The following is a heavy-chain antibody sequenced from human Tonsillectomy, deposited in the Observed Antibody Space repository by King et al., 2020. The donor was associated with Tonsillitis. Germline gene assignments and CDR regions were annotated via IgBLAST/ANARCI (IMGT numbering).Heavy chain of an antibody. CDR1: GYSFTSYW. Sequence: VQLVESGAEVKKPGESLKISCKGSGYSFTSYWIGWVRQMPGKGLEWMGIIYPGDSDTRYSPSFQGQVTISADKSISTAYLQWSSLKASDTAMYYCARQGHYDSSGYYYGGAFVIWGQGTMVTVSS. CDR2: IYPGDSDT. J-gene: IGHJ3*02. CDR3: ARQGHYDSSGYYYGGAFVI. D-gene: IGHD3-22*01. V-gene: IGHV5-51*01.